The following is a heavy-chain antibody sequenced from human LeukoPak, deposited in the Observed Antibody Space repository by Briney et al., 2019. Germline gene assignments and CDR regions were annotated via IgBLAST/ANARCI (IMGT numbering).Heavy chain of an antibody. CDR2: ISGSGGST. J-gene: IGHJ4*02. D-gene: IGHD2-15*01. CDR3: AKDSPKYCSGGSCYSGY. CDR1: GLTFSSYA. Sequence: GGSLRLSCAASGLTFSSYAMSWVRQAPGKGLEWVSAISGSGGSTYYADSVKGRFTISRDNSKNTLYLQMNSLRAEDTAVYYCAKDSPKYCSGGSCYSGYWGQGTLVSVSS. V-gene: IGHV3-23*01.